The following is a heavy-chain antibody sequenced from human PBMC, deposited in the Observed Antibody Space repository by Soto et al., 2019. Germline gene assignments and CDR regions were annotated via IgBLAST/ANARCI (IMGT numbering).Heavy chain of an antibody. CDR1: GFTFSSYA. Sequence: GGSLRLSCAASGFTFSSYAMSWVRQAPGKGLEWVSSISSSSSYIYYADSVKGRFTISRDDAKNSLYLQMNSLRAEDTAVYYCARAVGVGGDAFDIWGQGTMVTVSS. V-gene: IGHV3-21*01. CDR2: ISSSSSYI. D-gene: IGHD3-10*01. J-gene: IGHJ3*02. CDR3: ARAVGVGGDAFDI.